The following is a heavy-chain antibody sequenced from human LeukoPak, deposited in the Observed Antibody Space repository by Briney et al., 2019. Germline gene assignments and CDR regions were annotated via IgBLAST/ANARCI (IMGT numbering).Heavy chain of an antibody. CDR1: GFTFSNYD. J-gene: IGHJ4*02. D-gene: IGHD6-13*01. Sequence: PGGSLRLSCAAYGFTFSNYDMHWVRQAAGKGLEWVSGIGTAGDTYYPGSVKGRFTISRENAKNSLYLQMNSLSAGDTAVYFCASSPAYSSSWEAIDNWGQGTLVTVSS. CDR2: IGTAGDT. CDR3: ASSPAYSSSWEAIDN. V-gene: IGHV3-13*01.